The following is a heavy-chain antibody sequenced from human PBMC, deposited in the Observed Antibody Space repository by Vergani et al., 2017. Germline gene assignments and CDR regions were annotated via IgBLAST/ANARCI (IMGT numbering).Heavy chain of an antibody. D-gene: IGHD3-9*01. CDR1: GGSISSGSYY. V-gene: IGHV4-61*02. Sequence: QVQLQESGPGLVKPSQTLSLTCTVSGGSISSGSYYWSWIRQPAGKGLEWIGEINHSGSTNYNPSLKSRVTISVDTSKNQFSLKLSSVTAADTAVYYCARGYDILTGYYTDYYYYYGMDVWGQGTTVTVSS. CDR2: INHSGST. CDR3: ARGYDILTGYYTDYYYYYGMDV. J-gene: IGHJ6*02.